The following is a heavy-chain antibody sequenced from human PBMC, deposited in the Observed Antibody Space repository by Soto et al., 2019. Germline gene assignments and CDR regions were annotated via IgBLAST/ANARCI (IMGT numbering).Heavy chain of an antibody. Sequence: PGGSLRLSCAASGFTFDDYGMSWVRQAPGKGLEWVSGINWNGGSTGYADSVKGRFTISRDNAKNSLYLQMNSLRAEDTALYYCAREVFSDYGSGSYPIDPWGQGTLVTVSS. CDR1: GFTFDDYG. CDR3: AREVFSDYGSGSYPIDP. D-gene: IGHD3-10*01. J-gene: IGHJ5*02. CDR2: INWNGGST. V-gene: IGHV3-20*04.